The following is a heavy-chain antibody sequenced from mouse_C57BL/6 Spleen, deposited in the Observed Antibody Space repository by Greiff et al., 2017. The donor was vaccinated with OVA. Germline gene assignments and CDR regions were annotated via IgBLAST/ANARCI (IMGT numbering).Heavy chain of an antibody. V-gene: IGHV3-6*01. CDR1: GYSITSGYY. D-gene: IGHD2-4*01. CDR2: ISYDGSN. CDR3: ARERDDYDGYYYAMDY. Sequence: EVKLQESGPGLVKPSQSLSLTCSVTGYSITSGYYWNWIRQFPGNKLEWMGYISYDGSNNYNPSLKNRISITRDTSKNQFFLKLNSVTTEDTATYYCARERDDYDGYYYAMDYWGQGTSVTVSS. J-gene: IGHJ4*01.